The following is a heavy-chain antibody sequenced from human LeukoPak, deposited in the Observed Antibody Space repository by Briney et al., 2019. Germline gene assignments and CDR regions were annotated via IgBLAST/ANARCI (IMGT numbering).Heavy chain of an antibody. V-gene: IGHV1-18*04. CDR3: ARSSVAGVLRDFDY. CDR1: GYTFTGYY. CDR2: ISAYNGNT. J-gene: IGHJ4*02. D-gene: IGHD6-19*01. Sequence: ASVKVSCKASGYTFTGYYMHWVRQAPGQGLEWMGWISAYNGNTNYAQKLQGRVTMTTDTSTSTAYMELRSLRSDDTAVYYCARSSVAGVLRDFDYWGQGTLVTVSS.